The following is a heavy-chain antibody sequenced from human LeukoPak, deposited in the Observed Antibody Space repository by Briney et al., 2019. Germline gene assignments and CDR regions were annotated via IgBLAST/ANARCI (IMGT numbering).Heavy chain of an antibody. J-gene: IGHJ4*02. CDR3: ARVLNYCSSTSCYVFDY. V-gene: IGHV3-7*01. D-gene: IGHD2-2*01. Sequence: PGGSLRLSCAASGFTFSSYWMSWVRQAPGKGLEWVANIKQDGSEKYYVDSVKGRFTISRDNAKDSLYLQMNSLRAEDTAVYYCARVLNYCSSTSCYVFDYWGQGTLVTVSS. CDR1: GFTFSSYW. CDR2: IKQDGSEK.